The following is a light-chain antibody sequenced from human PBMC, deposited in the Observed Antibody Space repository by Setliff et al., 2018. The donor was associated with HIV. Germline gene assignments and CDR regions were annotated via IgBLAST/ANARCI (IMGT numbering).Light chain of an antibody. V-gene: IGLV2-23*02. CDR3: CSSVGGLTFSWV. CDR2: GVT. J-gene: IGLJ3*02. CDR1: NSNVGNYNL. Sequence: QSVLAQPASVSGSPGQSITISCTGTNSNVGNYNLVSWYQQHPGKAPKLIIYGVTKRPSGISNRFSGSKSGNTASLTISGLQAEDEAHYYCCSSVGGLTFSWVFGGGTQLTVL.